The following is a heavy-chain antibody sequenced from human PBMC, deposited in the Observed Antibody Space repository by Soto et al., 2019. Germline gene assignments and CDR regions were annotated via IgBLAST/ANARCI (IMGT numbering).Heavy chain of an antibody. CDR2: INAGNGNT. CDR1: GYTFTVYA. CDR3: ARAVAVPADFDY. Sequence: QVQLVQSGAEEKKPGASVKVSCKASGYTFTVYAMHWVRQAPGQRLEWMGWINAGNGNTKYSQKFEGRVTITRDTSASTAALELSSPRSEDTAVYYCARAVAVPADFDYWGPGTLVTVSS. V-gene: IGHV1-3*05. D-gene: IGHD6-19*01. J-gene: IGHJ4*02.